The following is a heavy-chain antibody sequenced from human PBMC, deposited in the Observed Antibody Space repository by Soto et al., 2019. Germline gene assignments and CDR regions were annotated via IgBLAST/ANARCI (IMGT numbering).Heavy chain of an antibody. D-gene: IGHD3-10*01. Sequence: PSETLSLTCTVSGGSISSSSYYWGWIRQPPGKGLEWIGSIYYSGSTYYNPSLKSRVTISVDTSKNQFSLKLSSVTAADTAVYYCASPGPMVRGVGLHYYYGMDVWGQGTTVTVSS. CDR2: IYYSGST. J-gene: IGHJ6*02. CDR1: GGSISSSSYY. CDR3: ASPGPMVRGVGLHYYYGMDV. V-gene: IGHV4-39*01.